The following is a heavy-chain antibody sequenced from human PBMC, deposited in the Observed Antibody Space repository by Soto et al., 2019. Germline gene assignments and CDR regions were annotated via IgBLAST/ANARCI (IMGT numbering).Heavy chain of an antibody. CDR2: LYYSGST. J-gene: IGHJ1*01. CDR1: GGSISSGGYY. V-gene: IGHV4-31*03. CDR3: ARGDNWNRAEYFQH. Sequence: QVQLQESGPGLVKPSQTLSLTCTVSGGSISSGGYYWSWIRQHPGKGLEWIGYLYYSGSTYYNPSLKSRVTISVDTSKNQFSLKLSSVTAADTAVYYCARGDNWNRAEYFQHWGQGTLVTVSS. D-gene: IGHD1-20*01.